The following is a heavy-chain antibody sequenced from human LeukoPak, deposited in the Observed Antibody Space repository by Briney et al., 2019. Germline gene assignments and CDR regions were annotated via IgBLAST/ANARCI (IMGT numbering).Heavy chain of an antibody. V-gene: IGHV1-69-2*01. CDR1: GYTFTDFY. CDR2: VDPEDGYT. Sequence: ASVKVSCKASGYTFTDFYIHWVQQAPGKGLEWMGRVDPEDGYTIYAEKFQGRVTITADTSTDTAYLDLSTLTCDDTAVYYCAAPTASGSYSWGQGLLVTVSS. J-gene: IGHJ4*02. D-gene: IGHD1-26*01. CDR3: AAPTASGSYS.